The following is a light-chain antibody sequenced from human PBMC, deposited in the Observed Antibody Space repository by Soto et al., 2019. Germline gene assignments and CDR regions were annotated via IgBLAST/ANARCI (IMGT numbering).Light chain of an antibody. V-gene: IGKV1-39*01. CDR2: AAS. J-gene: IGKJ1*01. CDR3: QQSHGT. CDR1: QSISTY. Sequence: DIQMTQSPSSLSASVGDRVTITCRASQSISTYLNWYQQKPGKAPKLLISAASTLRSGVPSRFSGSGSGTDFTLTISSLQPEDFATYYCQQSHGTFGQGTKVDI.